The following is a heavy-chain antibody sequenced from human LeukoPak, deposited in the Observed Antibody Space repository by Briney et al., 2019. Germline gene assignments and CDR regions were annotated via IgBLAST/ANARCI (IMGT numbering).Heavy chain of an antibody. Sequence: ASVKVSCKASGYTFTSYGISWVRQAPGQGLEWMGWISAYNGNTNYAQKLQGRVTITADESTSTAYMELSSLRSEDTAVYYCARDLTGSSSWPWGQGTLVTVSS. CDR2: ISAYNGNT. CDR3: ARDLTGSSSWP. V-gene: IGHV1-18*01. CDR1: GYTFTSYG. J-gene: IGHJ5*02. D-gene: IGHD3-9*01.